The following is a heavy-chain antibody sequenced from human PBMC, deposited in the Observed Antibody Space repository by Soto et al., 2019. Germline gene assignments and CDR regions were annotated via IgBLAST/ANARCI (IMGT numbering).Heavy chain of an antibody. CDR2: IKSKSDGGTT. V-gene: IGHV3-15*07. Sequence: AGGSLRLSCAASGFTFSNAWINWVRQAPGKGLEWVGRIKSKSDGGTTDYAAPVKGRFAISRDDSKNLVYMQMNSLKTEYIALYYCSTDSYINIIVVRFDCWGHGTLVTVSS. D-gene: IGHD3-22*01. CDR3: STDSYINIIVVRFDC. CDR1: GFTFSNAW. J-gene: IGHJ4*01.